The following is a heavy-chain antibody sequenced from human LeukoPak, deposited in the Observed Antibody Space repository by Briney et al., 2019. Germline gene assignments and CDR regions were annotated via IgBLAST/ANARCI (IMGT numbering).Heavy chain of an antibody. Sequence: SETLSLTCAVYGGSFSGYYWSWIRQPPGKGLEWIGEINHSGSTNYNPSLKSRVTISVDASKNQFSLKLSSVTAADTAVYYCASGGATPFDYWGQGTLDTVSS. CDR2: INHSGST. CDR3: ASGGATPFDY. J-gene: IGHJ4*02. D-gene: IGHD1-26*01. V-gene: IGHV4-34*01. CDR1: GGSFSGYY.